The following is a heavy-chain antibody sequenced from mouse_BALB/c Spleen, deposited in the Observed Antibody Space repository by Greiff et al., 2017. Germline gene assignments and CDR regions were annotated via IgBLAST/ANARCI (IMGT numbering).Heavy chain of an antibody. CDR1: GFNIKDYY. V-gene: IGHV14-4*02. J-gene: IGHJ3*01. Sequence: EVQLQQSGAELVRSGASVKLSCTASGFNIKDYYMHWVKQRPEQGLEWIGWIDPETGGTAYNQKFKGKATLTADKSSSTAYMELRSLTSEDSAVYYCTNKGFAYWGQGTLVTVSA. CDR2: IDPETGGT. D-gene: IGHD1-3*01. CDR3: TNKGFAY.